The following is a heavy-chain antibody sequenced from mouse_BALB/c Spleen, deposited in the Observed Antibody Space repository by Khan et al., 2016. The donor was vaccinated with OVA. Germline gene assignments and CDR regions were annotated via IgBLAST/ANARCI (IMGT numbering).Heavy chain of an antibody. J-gene: IGHJ3*01. CDR3: ARRGYYSGRGAWFPY. CDR1: VFSLTSYG. D-gene: IGHD1-1*01. V-gene: IGHV2-2*02. Sequence: VQLVESGPGLVQPSQSLSITCTVSVFSLTSYGVHWVRQSPGKGLEWLGVIWSGGSTDYNAAFISRLSISKDNSKSQVFFKMNSLQANDTAIYYCARRGYYSGRGAWFPYWGQGTLVTVSA. CDR2: IWSGGST.